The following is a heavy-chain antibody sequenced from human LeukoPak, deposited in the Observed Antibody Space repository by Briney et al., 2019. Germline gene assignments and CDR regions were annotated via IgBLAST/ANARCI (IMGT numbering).Heavy chain of an antibody. J-gene: IGHJ4*02. D-gene: IGHD5-12*01. CDR1: GYTFTAYY. CDR3: ARVGYSPLLPFDY. Sequence: ASVKVSCKASGYTFTAYYMHWVRQAPGQGLEWMGWINPNSGGTNYAQKFQGRVSMTSDTSIRTAYMELSRLRPDGTAVYCCARVGYSPLLPFDYWGQGTLVTVSS. V-gene: IGHV1-2*02. CDR2: INPNSGGT.